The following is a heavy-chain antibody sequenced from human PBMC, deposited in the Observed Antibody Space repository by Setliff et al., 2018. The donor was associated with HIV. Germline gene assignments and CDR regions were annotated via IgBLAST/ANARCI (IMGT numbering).Heavy chain of an antibody. V-gene: IGHV4-61*02. CDR2: IYSSGST. CDR3: ARDKGGTYDGMYYYYYMDV. CDR1: GGSISSGSHY. Sequence: SETLSLTCTVSGGSISSGSHYWNWVRQSAGKGLEWIGRIYSSGSTNYNPSLNSRVSISVDTPKNQFSLKLNSVTAADTAVYFCARDKGGTYDGMYYYYYMDVWGKGTRVTVSS. D-gene: IGHD1-26*01. J-gene: IGHJ6*03.